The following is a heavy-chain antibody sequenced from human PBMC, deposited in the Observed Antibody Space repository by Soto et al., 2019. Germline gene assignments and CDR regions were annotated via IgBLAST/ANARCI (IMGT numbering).Heavy chain of an antibody. J-gene: IGHJ4*02. CDR3: AAGMVSSGGSCNDY. CDR2: IVVGSGNT. D-gene: IGHD2-15*01. Sequence: GASVKVSCKASGFTFTSSAMQWVRQARGQRLEWIGWIVVGSGNTNYAQKFQERVTITRDMSTSTAYMELSSLRSEDTAVYYCAAGMVSSGGSCNDYWGQGTLVTVSS. CDR1: GFTFTSSA. V-gene: IGHV1-58*02.